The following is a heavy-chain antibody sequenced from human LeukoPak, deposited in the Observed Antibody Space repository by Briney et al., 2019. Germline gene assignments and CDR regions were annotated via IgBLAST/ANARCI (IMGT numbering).Heavy chain of an antibody. J-gene: IGHJ3*02. V-gene: IGHV4-59*01. CDR3: AREGYYYDSSGYSDAFDI. CDR1: GGSISSYY. D-gene: IGHD3-22*01. Sequence: PSETLSLTCTVSGGSISSYYWSWIRQPPGKGLEWIGYIYYSGSTTYNPSLKSRVTISVGTSKNQFSLKLSSVTAADTAVYYCAREGYYYDSSGYSDAFDIWGQGTMVTVSS. CDR2: IYYSGST.